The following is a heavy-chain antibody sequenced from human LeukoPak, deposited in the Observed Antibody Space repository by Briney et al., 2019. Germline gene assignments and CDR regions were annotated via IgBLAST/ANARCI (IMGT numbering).Heavy chain of an antibody. CDR3: ARGLYNWNYSDY. D-gene: IGHD1-20*01. V-gene: IGHV4-39*02. CDR2: IYYSGST. J-gene: IGHJ4*02. Sequence: SETLSLTCTVSGDSISSSTYSWAWVRQPPGKGLEWIVSIYYSGSTYFNPSLKSRVTISVDTSKNHFSLKLSSVTAADTAVYYCARGLYNWNYSDYWGQGTLLTVSS. CDR1: GDSISSSTYS.